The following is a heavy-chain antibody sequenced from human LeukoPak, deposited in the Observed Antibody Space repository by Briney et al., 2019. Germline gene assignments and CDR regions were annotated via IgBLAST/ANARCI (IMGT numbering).Heavy chain of an antibody. D-gene: IGHD3-22*01. CDR2: IGTAGDT. CDR1: GFTFSSYD. V-gene: IGHV3-13*01. J-gene: IGHJ2*01. CDR3: AREYYYDSSGYYGWYFDL. Sequence: QPGGSLRLSCAASGFTFSSYDMHWVRQATGKGLEWVSAIGTAGDTYYPGSVKGRSTISRENAKNSLYLQMNSLRAGDTAVYYCAREYYYDSSGYYGWYFDLWGRGTLVTVSS.